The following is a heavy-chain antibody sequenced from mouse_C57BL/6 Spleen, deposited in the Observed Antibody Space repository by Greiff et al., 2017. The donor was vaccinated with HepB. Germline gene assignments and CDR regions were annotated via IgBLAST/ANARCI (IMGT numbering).Heavy chain of an antibody. CDR2: IYPGDGDT. CDR1: GYASSSSW. CDR3: ARGSAAWFAY. Sequence: VQLPQSGPELVQPGASVKISCKASGYASSSSWMNRVKQRPGQGLEWIGRIYPGDGDTNYNGKFKGKATLTADNSSSTAYMQLCSLTSEDSAVYFGARGSAAWFAYWGQGRRVTVAA. J-gene: IGHJ3*01. V-gene: IGHV1-82*01.